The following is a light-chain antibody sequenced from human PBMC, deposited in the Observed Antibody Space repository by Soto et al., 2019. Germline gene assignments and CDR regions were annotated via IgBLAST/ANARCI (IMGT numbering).Light chain of an antibody. CDR1: QGIGDT. J-gene: IGKJ5*01. CDR2: DTS. CDR3: QQRSNWPSIT. V-gene: IGKV3-11*01. Sequence: EVVLTQSPATLSVSPGEGVTLSCRASQGIGDTLAWYQHKPGQTPRLLIYDTSARATGVPARFSGSGSGTDFTLTISSLEPEDFAVYYCQQRSNWPSITFGQGTRLEIK.